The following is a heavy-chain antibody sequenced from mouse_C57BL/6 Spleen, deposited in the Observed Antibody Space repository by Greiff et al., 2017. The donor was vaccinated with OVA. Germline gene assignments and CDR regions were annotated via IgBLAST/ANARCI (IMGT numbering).Heavy chain of an antibody. Sequence: VQLQQSGAELVKPGASVKISCKASGYAFSSYWMNWVKQRPGKGLEWIGQIYPGDGDTNYNGKFKGKATLTADKSSSTAYMQLSSLTSEDSAVYFCASGNYYGSSYDYFDYWGQGTTLTVSS. CDR2: IYPGDGDT. CDR1: GYAFSSYW. J-gene: IGHJ2*01. CDR3: ASGNYYGSSYDYFDY. D-gene: IGHD1-1*01. V-gene: IGHV1-80*01.